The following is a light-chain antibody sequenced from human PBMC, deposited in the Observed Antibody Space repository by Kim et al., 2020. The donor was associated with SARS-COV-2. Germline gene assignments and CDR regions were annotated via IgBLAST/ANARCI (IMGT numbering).Light chain of an antibody. Sequence: ASTGDRVTITCRASESVSSYLAWYHQKPGRAPDLLIYGASTLQRGVPSRFSGSGSGTEFSLTIRYLQSEDFATYYCQHYYTYPFTFGPGTKVDIK. CDR3: QHYYTYPFT. V-gene: IGKV1-8*01. CDR1: ESVSSY. J-gene: IGKJ3*01. CDR2: GAS.